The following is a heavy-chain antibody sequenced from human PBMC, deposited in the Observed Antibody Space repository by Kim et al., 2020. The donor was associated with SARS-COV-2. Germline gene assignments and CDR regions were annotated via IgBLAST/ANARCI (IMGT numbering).Heavy chain of an antibody. CDR2: INHSGST. Sequence: SETLSLTCAVYGGSFSGYYWSWICQPPVKGLEWIGEINHSGSTNYNPSLKSRVTISVDTSKNQFSLKLISVTAADTAVYYCARGRRIAAAGTGEYFDYWGQGPLVTVSS. J-gene: IGHJ4*02. CDR1: GGSFSGYY. V-gene: IGHV4-34*01. D-gene: IGHD6-13*01. CDR3: ARGRRIAAAGTGEYFDY.